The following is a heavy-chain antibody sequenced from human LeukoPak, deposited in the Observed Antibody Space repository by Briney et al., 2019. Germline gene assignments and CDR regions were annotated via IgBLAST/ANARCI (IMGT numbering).Heavy chain of an antibody. D-gene: IGHD6-19*01. Sequence: PGGSLRLSCATSGFAFSNYAMGWVRQAPGKGLEWVSAIRGSGGSTYYADSVKGRFTISRDNSKNTLSLQMNSLSAEDTAVYYCAKDRDSSGWYDYWGQGTLVTVSS. CDR2: IRGSGGST. CDR3: AKDRDSSGWYDY. J-gene: IGHJ4*02. CDR1: GFAFSNYA. V-gene: IGHV3-23*01.